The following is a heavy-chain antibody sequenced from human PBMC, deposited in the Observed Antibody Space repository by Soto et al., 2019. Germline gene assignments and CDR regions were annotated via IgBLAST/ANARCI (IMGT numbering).Heavy chain of an antibody. CDR2: ISYDEIDK. D-gene: IGHD3-10*01. V-gene: IGHV3-30*04. CDR1: GFTFSNYT. J-gene: IGHJ4*02. Sequence: QVQLVESGGGVVQPGRSLRLSCAASGFTFSNYTMHWVRQAPGKGLEWVALISYDEIDKYFADAVKGRFTISRDNSKNTLDLQMDSLRAEDTAVYYCAGRSGSSDYWGRGTLVTVSS. CDR3: AGRSGSSDY.